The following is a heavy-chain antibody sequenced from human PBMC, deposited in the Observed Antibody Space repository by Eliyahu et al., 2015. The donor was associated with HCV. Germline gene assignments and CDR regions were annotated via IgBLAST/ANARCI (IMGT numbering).Heavy chain of an antibody. V-gene: IGHV3-23*03. CDR3: AKGGGPTRSGYDYLYYGLDV. J-gene: IGHJ6*02. D-gene: IGHD5-12*01. Sequence: EVQLLESGGDLVQPGGSLRLSCAGSGFTFSDXALTWVRQAPGKGLEWVSLIYTTGTTTYYADSVKGRFTISRDDSKDTVYLQMNTLRVEDTAVYYCAKGGGPTRSGYDYLYYGLDVWGQGTTVTVSS. CDR2: IYTTGTTT. CDR1: GFTFSDXA.